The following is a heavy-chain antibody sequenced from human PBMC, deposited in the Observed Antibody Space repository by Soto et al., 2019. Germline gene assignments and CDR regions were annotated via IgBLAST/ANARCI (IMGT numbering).Heavy chain of an antibody. CDR2: IYGDDDK. CDR3: AHTPDGHHYCDY. J-gene: IGHJ4*02. Sequence: QITLKESGPTLVKPTQTLTLTCTFSGFSLSTSGVGVGWIRQPPGKALEWLALIYGDDDKRYSPSLKTRVTIXTXHSKNQVVLTTTHMDPVDSATYFCAHTPDGHHYCDYWGQGTLVTVSS. D-gene: IGHD2-15*01. V-gene: IGHV2-5*02. CDR1: GFSLSTSGVG.